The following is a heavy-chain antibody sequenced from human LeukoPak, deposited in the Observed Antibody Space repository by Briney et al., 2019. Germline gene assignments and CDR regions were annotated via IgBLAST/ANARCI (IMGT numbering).Heavy chain of an antibody. J-gene: IGHJ4*02. V-gene: IGHV3-23*01. Sequence: GGSLRLSCAASGFTFTNYAMTWVRQAPGKGLEWVSGISEGVGNTYYADSVKGRFTISRDHSKNTLYLQMNSLRAEDTALYYCAKREKGTTGRFFDYWGQGTLITVSS. CDR3: AKREKGTTGRFFDY. D-gene: IGHD4-17*01. CDR2: ISEGVGNT. CDR1: GFTFTNYA.